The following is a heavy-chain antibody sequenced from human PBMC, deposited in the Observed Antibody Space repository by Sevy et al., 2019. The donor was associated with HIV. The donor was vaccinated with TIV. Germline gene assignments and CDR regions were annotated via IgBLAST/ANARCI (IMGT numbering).Heavy chain of an antibody. CDR1: GFTFSNSY. Sequence: GVSPRLSCAASGFTFSNSYMHWVRQAPGKGLEWVALISYDGGIKYYVDSVKGRFTISRDNSKNTLYLQMNSLKPEDTAVYYCAKALLGYCSGGNCYEYSYGMDVWGQGTTVTVSS. V-gene: IGHV3-30*18. J-gene: IGHJ6*02. CDR3: AKALLGYCSGGNCYEYSYGMDV. CDR2: ISYDGGIK. D-gene: IGHD2-15*01.